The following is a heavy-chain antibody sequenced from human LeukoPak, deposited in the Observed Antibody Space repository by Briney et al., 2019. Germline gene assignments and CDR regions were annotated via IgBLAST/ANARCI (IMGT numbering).Heavy chain of an antibody. J-gene: IGHJ4*02. Sequence: SGGSLRLSCAASGFTFSGYSMNWVRQAPGKGLEWVSYLSSSSSVIYHADSVKGRFTISRDNAKNSLYLQMNSLRTEDTAVYYCVRDGSSWGNFDYWGQGTLVSVFS. V-gene: IGHV3-48*01. CDR3: VRDGSSWGNFDY. CDR2: LSSSSSVI. D-gene: IGHD7-27*01. CDR1: GFTFSGYS.